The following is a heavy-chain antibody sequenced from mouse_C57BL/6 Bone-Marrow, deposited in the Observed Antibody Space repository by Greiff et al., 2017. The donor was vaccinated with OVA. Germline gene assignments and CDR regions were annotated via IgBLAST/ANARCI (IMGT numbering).Heavy chain of an antibody. Sequence: VKLVESGPGLVQPSQSLSITCTVSGFSLTSYGVHWVRQSPGKGLEWLGVIWSGGSTDYNAAFISRLSISKDNSKSQVFFKMNSLQADDTAIYYCARKGYYGSSWFAYWGQGTLVTVSA. CDR3: ARKGYYGSSWFAY. D-gene: IGHD1-1*01. CDR2: IWSGGST. CDR1: GFSLTSYG. J-gene: IGHJ3*01. V-gene: IGHV2-2*01.